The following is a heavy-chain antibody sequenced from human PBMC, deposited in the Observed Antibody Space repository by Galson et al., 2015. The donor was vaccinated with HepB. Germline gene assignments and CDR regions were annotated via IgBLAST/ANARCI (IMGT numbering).Heavy chain of an antibody. CDR3: AKDRYSSGWYAHYFDY. J-gene: IGHJ4*02. D-gene: IGHD6-19*01. CDR1: GFTFSSYG. V-gene: IGHV3-30*18. Sequence: SLRLSCAASGFTFSSYGMHWVRQAPGKGLEWVAVISYDGSNKYYADSVKGRFTISRDNSKNTLYLQMNSLRAEDTAVYYCAKDRYSSGWYAHYFDYWGQGTLVTVSS. CDR2: ISYDGSNK.